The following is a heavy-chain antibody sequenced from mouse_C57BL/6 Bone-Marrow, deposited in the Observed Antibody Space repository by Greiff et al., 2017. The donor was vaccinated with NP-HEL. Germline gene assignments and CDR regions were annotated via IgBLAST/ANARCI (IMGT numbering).Heavy chain of an antibody. CDR2: IRNKANGYTT. Sequence: EVKLMESGGGLVQPGGSLSLSCAASGFTFTDYYMSWVRQPPGKALEWLGFIRNKANGYTTEYSASVKGRFTISRDNSQSILYLQMNALRAEDSATYYCARYISPYRPSMDYWGQGTSVTVSS. V-gene: IGHV7-3*01. CDR3: ARYISPYRPSMDY. J-gene: IGHJ4*01. CDR1: GFTFTDYY. D-gene: IGHD3-2*02.